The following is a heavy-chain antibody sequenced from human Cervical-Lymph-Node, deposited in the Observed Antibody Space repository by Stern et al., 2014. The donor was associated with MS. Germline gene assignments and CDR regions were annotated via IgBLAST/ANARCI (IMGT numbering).Heavy chain of an antibody. CDR2: IAYDGSNK. J-gene: IGHJ4*02. Sequence: VQLVESGGGVVQPGRSLRLSCAASGFTFSSFAMHWVRQAPGKGLEGVAVIAYDGSNKFYADSVKGRFTISRDNSKKTLYLQMNSLRAEDTAVYYCARDWDARYTFDYWGQGTLVTVSS. D-gene: IGHD1-1*01. V-gene: IGHV3-30*04. CDR1: GFTFSSFA. CDR3: ARDWDARYTFDY.